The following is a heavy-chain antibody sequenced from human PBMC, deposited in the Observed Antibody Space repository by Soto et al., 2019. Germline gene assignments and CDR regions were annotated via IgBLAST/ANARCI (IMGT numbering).Heavy chain of an antibody. D-gene: IGHD1-7*01. J-gene: IGHJ6*02. Sequence: SETLSLTCTVSGGSISSGGYYWSWIRQHPGKGLEWIGYIYYSGSTYYNPSLKSRVTISVDTSKNQFSLKLSSVTAADTAVYYCVREIKTRITGTTWYYYGMDVWGQGTTVTVSS. CDR1: GGSISSGGYY. CDR3: VREIKTRITGTTWYYYGMDV. V-gene: IGHV4-31*03. CDR2: IYYSGST.